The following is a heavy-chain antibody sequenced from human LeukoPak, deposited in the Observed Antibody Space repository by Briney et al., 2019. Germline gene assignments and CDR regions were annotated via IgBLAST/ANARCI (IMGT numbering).Heavy chain of an antibody. CDR2: VRYSGKT. D-gene: IGHD3-22*01. CDR1: GGSISSSSDY. Sequence: SETLSLTCTVSGGSISSSSDYWGWFRQPPGKGLEWIGSVRYSGKTYYNPSLKSRLTMSVDTSKSQFSLKLSSVTAADTAVYFCARHYYDSSGSRRDYYFDYWGQGTLVTVSS. V-gene: IGHV4-39*01. CDR3: ARHYYDSSGSRRDYYFDY. J-gene: IGHJ4*02.